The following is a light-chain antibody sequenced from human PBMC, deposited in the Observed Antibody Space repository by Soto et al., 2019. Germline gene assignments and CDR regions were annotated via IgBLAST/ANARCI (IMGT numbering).Light chain of an antibody. CDR3: QQSYSNPRT. Sequence: DIQMTQSPSSLSASVGDRVTITCRASQSISTYLNWYQQKPGKTPKLLIYAASSLQSGVPSRFSGSGSGTDFTLTISSLQPEDFATYYCQQSYSNPRTFGPGTKVEIK. CDR2: AAS. CDR1: QSISTY. J-gene: IGKJ3*01. V-gene: IGKV1-39*01.